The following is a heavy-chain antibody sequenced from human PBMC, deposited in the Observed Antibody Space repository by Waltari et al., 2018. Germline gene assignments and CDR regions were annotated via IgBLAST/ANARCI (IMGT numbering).Heavy chain of an antibody. CDR3: TRHGSTSSWFL. J-gene: IGHJ4*02. V-gene: IGHV3-73*01. CDR2: IRSKANSYAT. CDR1: GFTFSGSA. Sequence: EVQLVESGGGLVQPGGSLKLSCAASGFTFSGSAMHWVRQASGKGLEWVGRIRSKANSYATVYAASVKGRFTISRDDSKNTAYLQMNSLKTEDTAVYYCTRHGSTSSWFLWGQGTLVTVSS. D-gene: IGHD6-13*01.